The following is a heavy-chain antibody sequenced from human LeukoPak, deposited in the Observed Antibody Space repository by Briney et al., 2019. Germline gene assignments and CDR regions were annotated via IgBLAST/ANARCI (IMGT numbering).Heavy chain of an antibody. Sequence: PGGSLRLSCAASGFTFSNAWMSWVRQAPGKGLEWVGRIKSKTDGGTTDYAAPVKGRFTISRDDSKNTLYLQMNSLKTEGTAVYYCTTAYSSGWPLYWFDPWGQGTLVTVSS. J-gene: IGHJ5*02. CDR1: GFTFSNAW. D-gene: IGHD6-19*01. CDR2: IKSKTDGGTT. V-gene: IGHV3-15*01. CDR3: TTAYSSGWPLYWFDP.